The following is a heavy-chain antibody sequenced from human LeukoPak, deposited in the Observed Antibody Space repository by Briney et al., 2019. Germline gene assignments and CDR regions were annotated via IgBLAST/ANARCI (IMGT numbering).Heavy chain of an antibody. CDR1: GFTFSGSA. V-gene: IGHV3-73*01. J-gene: IGHJ4*02. Sequence: GGSLRLSCAASGFTFSGSAIHWVRQASGKGLEWVGRIRSKTNNYATAYAASVKGRFTISRDDSKNTAYLQMNSLKTEDTAVYYCTRHEKRGDFDYWGQGTLVPVSS. CDR2: IRSKTNNYAT. CDR3: TRHEKRGDFDY.